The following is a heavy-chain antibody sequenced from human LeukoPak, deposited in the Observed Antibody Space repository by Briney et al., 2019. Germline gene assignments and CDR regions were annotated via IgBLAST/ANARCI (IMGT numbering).Heavy chain of an antibody. Sequence: TSGGSLRLSCAASGFTFSNAWMSWVRQAPGKGLEWVGRIKSKTDGGTTDYAAPVKGRFTISRDDSKNTLYLQMNSLKTEDTAVYYCAKGYSYKPAFDYWGQGTLVTVSS. CDR2: IKSKTDGGTT. CDR3: AKGYSYKPAFDY. CDR1: GFTFSNAW. J-gene: IGHJ4*02. V-gene: IGHV3-15*01. D-gene: IGHD5-18*01.